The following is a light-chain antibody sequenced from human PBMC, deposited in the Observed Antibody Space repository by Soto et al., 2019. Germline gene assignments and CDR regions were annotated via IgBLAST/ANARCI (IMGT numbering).Light chain of an antibody. CDR1: QSVSSNF. V-gene: IGKV3-20*01. CDR2: GAS. Sequence: EIVLTQYPGTLSLSPGERAALSCRAGQSVSSNFLAWYQQKPGQAPRLLIYGASSRASGIPDRFSGSGSGTDFTLTISRLEPEDFAVYYCQQYGSSPRAFGQGTKVEI. J-gene: IGKJ1*01. CDR3: QQYGSSPRA.